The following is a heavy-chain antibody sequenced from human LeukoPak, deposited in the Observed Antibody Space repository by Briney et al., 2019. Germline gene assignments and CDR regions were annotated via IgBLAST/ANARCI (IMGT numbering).Heavy chain of an antibody. CDR3: ARDRMDYGDGY. D-gene: IGHD4-17*01. Sequence: GGSLRLSCAASGFTFSSYAMSWVRQAPGKGLEWVSAISGSGGSTYYADSVKGRFTISRDNSKNTLYLQMNSLRAEDTAVYYCARDRMDYGDGYWGQGTLVTVSS. J-gene: IGHJ4*02. CDR1: GFTFSSYA. CDR2: ISGSGGST. V-gene: IGHV3-23*01.